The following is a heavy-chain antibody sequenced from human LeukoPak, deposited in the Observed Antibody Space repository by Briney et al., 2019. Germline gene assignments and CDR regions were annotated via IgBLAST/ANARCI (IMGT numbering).Heavy chain of an antibody. D-gene: IGHD3-10*01. CDR3: ARDWFGDPQAV. J-gene: IGHJ6*02. Sequence: SETLSPTCTVSGGSISSGGYYWSWIRQPPGKGLEWIGYIYYSGSTYYNPSLKSRVTISVDTSKNQFSLKLSSVTAADTAVYYCARDWFGDPQAVWGQGTTVTVSS. CDR1: GGSISSGGYY. CDR2: IYYSGST. V-gene: IGHV4-30-4*01.